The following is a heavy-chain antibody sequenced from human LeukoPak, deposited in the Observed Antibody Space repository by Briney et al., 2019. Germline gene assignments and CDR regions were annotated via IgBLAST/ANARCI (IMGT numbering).Heavy chain of an antibody. CDR2: INPNSGGT. D-gene: IGHD3-9*01. V-gene: IGHV1-2*02. CDR3: ARDDPITIGFDY. CDR1: GYTFTGYY. J-gene: IGHJ4*02. Sequence: ASVKVSCKASGYTFTGYYMHWVRQAPGQGLEWMGWINPNSGGTNYAQKFQGGVTMTRDTSISTAYMELSRLRSDDTAVYYCARDDPITIGFDYWGQGTLVTVSS.